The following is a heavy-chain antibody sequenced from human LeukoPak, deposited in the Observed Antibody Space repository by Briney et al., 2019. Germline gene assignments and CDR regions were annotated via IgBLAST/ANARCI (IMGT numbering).Heavy chain of an antibody. J-gene: IGHJ3*02. Sequence: SETLSLTCTVSGGSISSYYWSWIRQPPGKGLEWIGYIYDSGSTNYNPSLKSRVTISVDTSNNQFSLKLSSATAADTAVYYCACLTTADAFDIWGQGTMVTVSS. D-gene: IGHD3-22*01. CDR2: IYDSGST. CDR3: ACLTTADAFDI. CDR1: GGSISSYY. V-gene: IGHV4-59*01.